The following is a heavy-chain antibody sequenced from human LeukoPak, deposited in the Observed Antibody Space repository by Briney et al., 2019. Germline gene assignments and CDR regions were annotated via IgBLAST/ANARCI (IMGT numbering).Heavy chain of an antibody. V-gene: IGHV4-39*07. CDR1: GGSISSSSYY. CDR3: ARGLHSSGWYPPYYFDY. CDR2: IYYSGST. D-gene: IGHD6-19*01. Sequence: PSETLSLTCTVSGGSISSSSYYWGWIRQPPGKGLEWIGSIYYSGSTYYNPSLKSRVTISVDTSKNQFSLKLSSVTAADTAVYYCARGLHSSGWYPPYYFDYWGQGTLVTVSS. J-gene: IGHJ4*02.